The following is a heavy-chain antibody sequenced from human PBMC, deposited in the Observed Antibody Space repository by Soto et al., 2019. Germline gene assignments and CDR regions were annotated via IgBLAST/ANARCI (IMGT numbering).Heavy chain of an antibody. CDR3: ARDSYYYDSSGYYDQSDY. J-gene: IGHJ4*02. V-gene: IGHV3-30*03. D-gene: IGHD3-22*01. CDR2: ISYDGSNK. CDR1: GFTFSSYG. Sequence: PGGSLRLSCAASGFTFSSYGMHWVRQAPGKGLEWVAVISYDGSNKYYADSVKGRFTISRDNSKNTLYLQMNSLRAEDTAVYYCARDSYYYDSSGYYDQSDYWGQGTLVTVSS.